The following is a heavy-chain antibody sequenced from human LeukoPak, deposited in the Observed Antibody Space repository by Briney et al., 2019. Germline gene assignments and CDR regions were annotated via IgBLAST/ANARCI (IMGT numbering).Heavy chain of an antibody. V-gene: IGHV3-66*01. Sequence: AGGSLRLSCAASGFTVSSNYMSWVRQAPGRGLEWVSVIYSCGSTYYADSVKGRFTISRDNSKNTLYLQMNSLRAEDTAVYYCARVEVGGGSCYSTAPTYYYYYMDVWGKGTTVTVSS. CDR1: GFTVSSNY. CDR2: IYSCGST. J-gene: IGHJ6*03. D-gene: IGHD2-15*01. CDR3: ARVEVGGGSCYSTAPTYYYYYMDV.